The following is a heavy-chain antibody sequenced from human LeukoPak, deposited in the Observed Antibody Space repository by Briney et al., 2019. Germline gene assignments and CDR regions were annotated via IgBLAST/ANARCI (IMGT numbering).Heavy chain of an antibody. Sequence: PGRSLRLSYAASGFAFSVYAMHWVRQAPGKGLEWVALISYDGSNKYYADSVKGRFTISRDNSKNTLYLQMNSLRAEDTAVYYCAREFTVANQPRFDFWGQGTLVTVSS. D-gene: IGHD5-12*01. CDR3: AREFTVANQPRFDF. CDR1: GFAFSVYA. CDR2: ISYDGSNK. V-gene: IGHV3-30-3*01. J-gene: IGHJ4*02.